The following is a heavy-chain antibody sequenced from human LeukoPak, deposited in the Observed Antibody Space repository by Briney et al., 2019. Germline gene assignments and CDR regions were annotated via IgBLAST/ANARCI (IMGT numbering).Heavy chain of an antibody. D-gene: IGHD2-15*01. CDR3: ASPRGSSWGFFDY. V-gene: IGHV4-39*07. CDR2: INHSGST. J-gene: IGHJ4*02. Sequence: PSETLSLTCTVSDGSISRSTYYWSWIRQPPGKGLEWIGEINHSGSTNYNPSLKSRVTISVDTSKNQFSLKLSSVTAADTAVYYCASPRGSSWGFFDYWGQGTLVTVSS. CDR1: DGSISRSTYY.